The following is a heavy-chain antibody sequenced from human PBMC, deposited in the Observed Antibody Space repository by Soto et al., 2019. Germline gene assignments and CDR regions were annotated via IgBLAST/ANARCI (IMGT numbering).Heavy chain of an antibody. J-gene: IGHJ3*02. V-gene: IGHV1-8*01. CDR3: ANIVVVAAEDAFDI. CDR1: GYTFTSYD. D-gene: IGHD2-15*01. CDR2: MNPNSGNT. Sequence: ASVKVSCKASGYTFTSYDINWVRQATGQGLEWMGWMNPNSGNTGYAQKFQGRVTMTRNTSISTAYMELSSLRSEDTAVYYCANIVVVAAEDAFDIWGQRKMVTVSS.